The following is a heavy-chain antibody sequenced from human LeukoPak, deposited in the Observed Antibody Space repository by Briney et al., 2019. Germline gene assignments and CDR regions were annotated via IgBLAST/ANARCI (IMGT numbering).Heavy chain of an antibody. Sequence: SETLSLTCTVSGGSISSNNCYWAWIRQPPGKGLEWIGNIYYSGTTYYNPSLKSRVTISVDTSKNQFSLQLSSVTAADTAVYYCARGEPQSESYYYYYMDVWGKGTTVTVSS. V-gene: IGHV4-39*07. CDR3: ARGEPQSESYYYYYMDV. CDR2: IYYSGTT. CDR1: GGSISSNNCY. J-gene: IGHJ6*03.